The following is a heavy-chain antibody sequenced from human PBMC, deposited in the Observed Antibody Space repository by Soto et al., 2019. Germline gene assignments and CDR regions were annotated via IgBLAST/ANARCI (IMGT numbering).Heavy chain of an antibody. CDR1: GDSVSSNTAS. CDR3: AKGDNLGPKTGYAFDP. V-gene: IGHV6-1*01. CDR2: TYFRSKWYN. J-gene: IGHJ5*02. Sequence: QTLSLTCAISGDSVSSNTASWNWIRQSPSRGLEWLGRTYFRSKWYNDYAVSVKSRIIINPDTSNNQFSLQLNSATPEDTAVYFCAKGDNLGPKTGYAFDPWGQGIMVTVSS. D-gene: IGHD5-12*01.